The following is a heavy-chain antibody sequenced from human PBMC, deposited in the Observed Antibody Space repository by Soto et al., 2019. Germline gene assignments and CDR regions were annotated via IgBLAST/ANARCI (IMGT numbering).Heavy chain of an antibody. V-gene: IGHV3-74*01. CDR3: ARASTYYDFWSGYPGEKYYFDY. Sequence: EVQLVESGGGLVQPGGSLRLSCAASGFTFSSYWMHWVRQAPGKGLVWVSRINSDGSSTSYADSEKGRFTISRDNAKNTLYLQMNGLRAEDTAVYYCARASTYYDFWSGYPGEKYYFDYWGQGTLVTVSS. CDR2: INSDGSST. J-gene: IGHJ4*02. CDR1: GFTFSSYW. D-gene: IGHD3-3*01.